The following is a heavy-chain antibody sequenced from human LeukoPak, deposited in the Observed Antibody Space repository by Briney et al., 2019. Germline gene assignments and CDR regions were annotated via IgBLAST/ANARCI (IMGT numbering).Heavy chain of an antibody. CDR3: ARWIVVVPAARRGGYYYYGMDV. V-gene: IGHV1-46*01. Sequence: ASVKVSCKASGYTFTSYYMHWVRQAPGQGLEWMGIINPSGGSTSYAQKFQGKVTMTRDTSTSTVYMELSSLRSEDTAVYYCARWIVVVPAARRGGYYYYGMDVWGQGTTVTVSS. D-gene: IGHD2-2*01. J-gene: IGHJ6*02. CDR1: GYTFTSYY. CDR2: INPSGGST.